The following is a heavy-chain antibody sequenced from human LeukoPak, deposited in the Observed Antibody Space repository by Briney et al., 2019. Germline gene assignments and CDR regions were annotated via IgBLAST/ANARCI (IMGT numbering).Heavy chain of an antibody. CDR1: GYTFASYG. D-gene: IGHD6-13*01. CDR3: ARETAAGAFDY. J-gene: IGHJ4*02. Sequence: ASVKVSCKASGYTFASYGITWVRQAPGQGLEWMGWISAFNGNINYAQEFQGRVIMTTDTSTGTAYMEVRTLRSDDTAIYYCARETAAGAFDYWGQGTLVTVSS. V-gene: IGHV1-18*01. CDR2: ISAFNGNI.